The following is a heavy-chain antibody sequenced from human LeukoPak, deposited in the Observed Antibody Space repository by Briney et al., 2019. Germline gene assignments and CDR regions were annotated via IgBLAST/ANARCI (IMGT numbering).Heavy chain of an antibody. CDR2: IRGSGGST. J-gene: IGHJ5*02. D-gene: IGHD6-13*01. CDR1: GFTFTSYA. CDR3: AKPRPSYSSSWYDH. V-gene: IGHV3-23*01. Sequence: GGSLKVSCAASGFTFTSYAMSRVRQAPGKGLEWVSAIRGSGGSTYYADSVKGRFTISRDNSKNTLYLQMNSLRAEDTAVYYCAKPRPSYSSSWYDHWGQGTLVTVSS.